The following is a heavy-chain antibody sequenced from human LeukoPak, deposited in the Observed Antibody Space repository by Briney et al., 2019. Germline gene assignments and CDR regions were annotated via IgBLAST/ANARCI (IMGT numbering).Heavy chain of an antibody. Sequence: GGSLRLSCATSGXSLSNYAMSWVRQAPGKGREWVSVISESGGDTYYADSVKGRFTISRDNSKNTLYLQTSSLRAEDTAVYYCAKVGWDRSSLTDFDYWGQGTLVTVSS. V-gene: IGHV3-23*01. CDR1: GXSLSNYA. CDR2: ISESGGDT. D-gene: IGHD3-22*01. J-gene: IGHJ4*02. CDR3: AKVGWDRSSLTDFDY.